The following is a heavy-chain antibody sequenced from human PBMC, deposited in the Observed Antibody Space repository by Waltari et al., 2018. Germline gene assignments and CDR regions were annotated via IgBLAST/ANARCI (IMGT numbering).Heavy chain of an antibody. CDR3: TTLGPEIDFDY. CDR1: GFTFSNAW. J-gene: IGHJ4*02. Sequence: EVQLVESGGGLVKPGGSLRLSCAASGFTFSNAWMSWVRQAPGKGLEWVGRIKSKTYGGTTDYAAPVKGRFTISRDDSKNTLYLQMNSLKTEDTAVYYCTTLGPEIDFDYWGQGTLVTVSS. V-gene: IGHV3-15*01. D-gene: IGHD3-22*01. CDR2: IKSKTYGGTT.